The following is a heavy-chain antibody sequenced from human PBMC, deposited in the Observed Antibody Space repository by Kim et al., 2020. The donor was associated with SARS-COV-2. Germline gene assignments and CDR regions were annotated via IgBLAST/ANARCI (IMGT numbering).Heavy chain of an antibody. Sequence: GGSLRLSCAVSGFTFSDRYMDWVRQAPGKGLEWVGRSKNKANSYTTEYAASVKGRFTISRDDSKKLLYLQMNSLKTEDTAVYYCAPYASGPPVSVWGQGT. D-gene: IGHD3-22*01. CDR2: SKNKANSYTT. V-gene: IGHV3-72*01. CDR3: APYASGPPVSV. CDR1: GFTFSDRY. J-gene: IGHJ3*01.